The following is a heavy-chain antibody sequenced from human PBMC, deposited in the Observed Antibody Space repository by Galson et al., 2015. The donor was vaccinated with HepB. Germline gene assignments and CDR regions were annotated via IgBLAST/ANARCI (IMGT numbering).Heavy chain of an antibody. V-gene: IGHV3-11*01. J-gene: IGHJ4*02. Sequence: SLRLSCAASGFTFSDYYMSWIRQAPGKGLEWVSYISSSGSIIYYADSVKGRFTISRDNGKNSLYLQMNSLRAEDTAVYYCARGEHDTSGPLFDYWGQGTLVTVSS. CDR2: ISSSGSII. CDR3: ARGEHDTSGPLFDY. D-gene: IGHD3-22*01. CDR1: GFTFSDYY.